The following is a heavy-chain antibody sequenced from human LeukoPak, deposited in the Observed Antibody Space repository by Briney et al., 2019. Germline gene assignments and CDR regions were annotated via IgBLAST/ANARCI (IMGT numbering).Heavy chain of an antibody. D-gene: IGHD3-10*01. J-gene: IGHJ6*03. CDR1: GYTFSDHY. CDR2: VDPEDGET. V-gene: IGHV1-69-2*01. Sequence: ASVKISCKVSGYTFSDHYMHWVRQAPGKGLEWMGRVDPEDGETIYAENFHGRVIITADTSTNTAYMELSSLRSEDTAVYYCATDRIDYGSGRRCYMDVWGKGTTVTVSS. CDR3: ATDRIDYGSGRRCYMDV.